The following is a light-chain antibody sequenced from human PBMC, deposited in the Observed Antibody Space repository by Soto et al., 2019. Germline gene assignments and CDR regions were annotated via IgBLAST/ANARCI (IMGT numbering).Light chain of an antibody. CDR1: QGNNTF. CDR3: QQLTARRFS. V-gene: IGKV1-9*01. CDR2: GAS. Sequence: IQLTQSPSSLSASVGDRVSISCRASQGNNTFVAWYQQKSGKAPKLLIYGASTLQSGVRSRFSGSGSGTEFTLTISGLQPEDFATYYCQQLTARRFSFGQGTKLDIK. J-gene: IGKJ2*01.